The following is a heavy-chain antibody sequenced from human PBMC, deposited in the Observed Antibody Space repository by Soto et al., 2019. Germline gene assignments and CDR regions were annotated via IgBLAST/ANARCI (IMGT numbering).Heavy chain of an antibody. J-gene: IGHJ6*03. D-gene: IGHD3-10*01. CDR1: GGSISSYY. CDR3: ARGEFTVIHYYYYYYMDV. CDR2: IYYSGST. V-gene: IGHV4-59*08. Sequence: QVQLQESGPGLVKPSETLSLTCTVSGGSISSYYWSWIRQPPGKGLEWIGYIYYSGSTNYNPSLKSRVTISVDTAKNQFSLKLSSVTAADTAVYYCARGEFTVIHYYYYYYMDVWGKGTTVTVSS.